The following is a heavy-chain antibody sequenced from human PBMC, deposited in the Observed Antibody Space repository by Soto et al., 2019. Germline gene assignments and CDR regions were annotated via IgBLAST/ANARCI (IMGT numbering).Heavy chain of an antibody. CDR3: ARGVAAHYYYMDV. V-gene: IGHV3-30-3*01. J-gene: IGHJ6*03. CDR2: ISYNGSNK. D-gene: IGHD2-15*01. Sequence: GGSLRLSCAASGFTFSSYAMHWVRQAPGKGLEWVSVISYNGSNKYYADSVKGRFTISRDNAKNSLYLQMNSLRAEDTAVYYCARGVAAHYYYMDVWGKGTTVTVSS. CDR1: GFTFSSYA.